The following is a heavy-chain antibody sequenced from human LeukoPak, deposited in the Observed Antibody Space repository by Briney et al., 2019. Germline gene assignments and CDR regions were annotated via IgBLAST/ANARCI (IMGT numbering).Heavy chain of an antibody. CDR3: ACEDVYYYDSSGYYY. CDR1: GFTFSSFS. V-gene: IGHV3-21*01. D-gene: IGHD3-22*01. CDR2: ISSSSSYI. J-gene: IGHJ4*02. Sequence: KPGGSLRLSCAASGFTFSSFSMNWVRQAPGKGLELVSSISSSSSYIYYADSVKGRFTISRDNAKNSLYLQMNSLRAEDTAVYYCACEDVYYYDSSGYYYWGQGTLVTVSS.